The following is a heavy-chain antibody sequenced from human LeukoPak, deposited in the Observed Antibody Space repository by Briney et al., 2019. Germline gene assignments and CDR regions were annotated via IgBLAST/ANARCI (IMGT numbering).Heavy chain of an antibody. CDR3: ERQGGGFPYYFDY. CDR1: GGSISSYY. J-gene: IGHJ4*02. D-gene: IGHD1-26*01. V-gene: IGHV4-59*08. CDR2: IYYSGST. Sequence: KPSETLSLTCTVSGGSISSYYWSWIRQPPGKGLEWIGYIYYSGSTNYNPSLKSRVTISVDTSKNQFSLKLSSVTAADTAVYYCERQGGGFPYYFDYWGQGTLVPVSS.